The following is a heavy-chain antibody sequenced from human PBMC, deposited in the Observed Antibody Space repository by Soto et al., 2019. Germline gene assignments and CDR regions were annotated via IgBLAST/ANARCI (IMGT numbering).Heavy chain of an antibody. V-gene: IGHV1-18*01. J-gene: IGHJ6*02. CDR1: GYTFTSYG. CDR3: ARVRVAGTFSDYYYGMDV. Sequence: QVQLVQSGAEVKKPGASVKVSCKASGYTFTSYGISWVRQAPGQGLEWMGWISAYNGNTNYAQKLQGRVTMTTDTSTSKAYMELRSLRSDDTAVYYCARVRVAGTFSDYYYGMDVWGQGTTVTVSS. CDR2: ISAYNGNT. D-gene: IGHD6-19*01.